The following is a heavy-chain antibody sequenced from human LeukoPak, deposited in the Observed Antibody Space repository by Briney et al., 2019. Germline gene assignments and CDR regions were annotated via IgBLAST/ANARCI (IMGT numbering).Heavy chain of an antibody. J-gene: IGHJ4*02. D-gene: IGHD3-10*01. Sequence: GGSLRLSCAASGFTFSSYEMNWVRQAPGKGLEWVSDISNSGSTKYYADSVKGRFTISRDNAKNTLYLHMNSLRAEDTAVYYCSRPISMVRGFIKGYGYCGQGSLVTVSS. CDR2: ISNSGSTK. V-gene: IGHV3-48*03. CDR1: GFTFSSYE. CDR3: SRPISMVRGFIKGYGY.